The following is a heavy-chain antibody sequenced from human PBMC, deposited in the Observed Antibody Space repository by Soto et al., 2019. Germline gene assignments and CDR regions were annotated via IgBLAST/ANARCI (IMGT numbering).Heavy chain of an antibody. Sequence: GGSMRLSCAASGFTFSSYSMNWVRQAPGKGLEWVSSISSSSSYIYYADSVKGRFTISRDNAKNSLYLQMNSLRAEDTAVYYCARDPYDRVPYGPNWFDPWGQGTLVTV. V-gene: IGHV3-21*01. J-gene: IGHJ5*02. CDR2: ISSSSSYI. CDR3: ARDPYDRVPYGPNWFDP. CDR1: GFTFSSYS. D-gene: IGHD3-3*01.